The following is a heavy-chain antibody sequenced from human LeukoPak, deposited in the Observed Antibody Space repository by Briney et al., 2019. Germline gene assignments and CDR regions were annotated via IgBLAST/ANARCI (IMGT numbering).Heavy chain of an antibody. V-gene: IGHV1-69*04. Sequence: GASVKVSCKASGGTFSSYAISWVRQAPGQGLEWMGRIIPILGIANYAQKFQGRVTITADKSTSTAYMELSSLRSEDTAVYYCARRYCGSTSCYTDPPDAFDIWGQGTMVTVSS. D-gene: IGHD2-2*02. CDR1: GGTFSSYA. CDR2: IIPILGIA. CDR3: ARRYCGSTSCYTDPPDAFDI. J-gene: IGHJ3*02.